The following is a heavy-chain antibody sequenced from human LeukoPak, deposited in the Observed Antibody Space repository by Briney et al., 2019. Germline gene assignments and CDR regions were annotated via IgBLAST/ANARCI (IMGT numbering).Heavy chain of an antibody. CDR3: ATDPVGYCNADGCYSVDY. J-gene: IGHJ4*02. CDR2: FDPEHGET. D-gene: IGHD2-15*01. Sequence: ASVKVSCKVSGYTLTELSMHWVRQAPGKRLEWRGGFDPEHGETVYAQKFQGRLTMTEDTSTHTAYMELSSLRSDDTAVYYCATDPVGYCNADGCYSVDYWGQGTLVTVSS. CDR1: GYTLTELS. V-gene: IGHV1-24*01.